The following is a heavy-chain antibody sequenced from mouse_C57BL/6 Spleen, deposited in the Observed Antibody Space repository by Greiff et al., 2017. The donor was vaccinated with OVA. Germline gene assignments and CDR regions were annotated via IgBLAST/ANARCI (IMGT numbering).Heavy chain of an antibody. CDR3: ARSNWDAYYAMDY. J-gene: IGHJ4*01. D-gene: IGHD4-1*01. Sequence: QVQLKESGPELVKPGASVKISCKASGYAFSSSWMNWVKQRPGKGLEWTGRIYPGDGDTNYNGKFKGKATLTADKSSSTAYMQLSSLTSEDSAVYFCARSNWDAYYAMDYWGQGTSVTVSS. V-gene: IGHV1-82*01. CDR2: IYPGDGDT. CDR1: GYAFSSSW.